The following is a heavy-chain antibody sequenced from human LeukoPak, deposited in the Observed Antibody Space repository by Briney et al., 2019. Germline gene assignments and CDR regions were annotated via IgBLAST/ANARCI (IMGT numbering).Heavy chain of an antibody. Sequence: GASVKVSCKVSGYTLTELSMHWVRQAPGKGLEWMGGFDPEDGETIYAQKFQGRVTMTEDTSTDTAYMELSSLRSEDTAVYYCASLDYSSSSFDYWGQGTLVTVSS. CDR3: ASLDYSSSSFDY. D-gene: IGHD6-6*01. CDR1: GYTLTELS. CDR2: FDPEDGET. V-gene: IGHV1-24*01. J-gene: IGHJ4*02.